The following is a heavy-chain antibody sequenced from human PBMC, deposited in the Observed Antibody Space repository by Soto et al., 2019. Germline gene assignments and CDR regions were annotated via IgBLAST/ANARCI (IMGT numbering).Heavy chain of an antibody. Sequence: ASVKVSCMVSGYTLTELSMRWVRQAPGKGVERMGGFDPEDGETIYAQKFQGRVTMTEDTSTDTAYMELSSLRSEDTAVYYCATRIRKNYYGSGAFDIWGQGTMVTVSS. CDR3: ATRIRKNYYGSGAFDI. CDR1: GYTLTELS. V-gene: IGHV1-24*01. J-gene: IGHJ3*02. D-gene: IGHD3-10*01. CDR2: FDPEDGET.